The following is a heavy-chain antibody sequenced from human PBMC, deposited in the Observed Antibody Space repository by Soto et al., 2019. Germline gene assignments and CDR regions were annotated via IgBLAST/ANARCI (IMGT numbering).Heavy chain of an antibody. CDR1: GYTFTSYA. CDR3: ANYRRLLRCDALDY. CDR2: ISAYNGNT. D-gene: IGHD3-10*01. Sequence: ASVKVSCKASGYTFTSYAISWVRQAPGQGLEWMGWISAYNGNTNYAQKLQGRVTITRDTSASTAYMELSSLRSEDTAVYYCANYRRLLRCDALDYWGQGTLVTVSS. V-gene: IGHV1-18*01. J-gene: IGHJ4*02.